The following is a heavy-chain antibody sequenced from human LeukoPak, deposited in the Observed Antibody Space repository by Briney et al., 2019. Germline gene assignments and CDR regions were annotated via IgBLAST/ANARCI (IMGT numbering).Heavy chain of an antibody. CDR3: ARVVVAATLHWFDP. V-gene: IGHV4-39*01. CDR1: GGSISSSSYY. J-gene: IGHJ5*02. D-gene: IGHD2-15*01. CDR2: IYYSGST. Sequence: SETLSLTCTVSGGSISSSSYYWGWIRQPPGKGLEWIGSIYYSGSTYYNPSLKSRVTISVDTSKNQFSLKLSSVTAADTAVYYCARVVVAATLHWFDPWGQGTLVTV.